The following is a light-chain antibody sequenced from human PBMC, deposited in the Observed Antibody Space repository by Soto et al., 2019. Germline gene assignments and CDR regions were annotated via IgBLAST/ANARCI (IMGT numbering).Light chain of an antibody. CDR2: TAS. J-gene: IGKJ2*01. CDR3: QQYTTYPYT. Sequence: DIQMTQSPSSLSASVGDRVTITCWASQSIISYLNWYQQKPGKAPKLLIYTASNLQSGVSSRFSGSGSGTDFTLTISSLQPDDFATYYCQQYTTYPYTFGQGTKVDIK. CDR1: QSIISY. V-gene: IGKV1-39*01.